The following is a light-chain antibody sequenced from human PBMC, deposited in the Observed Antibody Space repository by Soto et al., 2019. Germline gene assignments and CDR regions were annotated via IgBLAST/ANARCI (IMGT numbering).Light chain of an antibody. V-gene: IGLV2-14*01. J-gene: IGLJ2*01. Sequence: QSVLTQPASVSGSPGQSIAISCTGTSSDIGRYSYVSWYQQHPGKAPKLIIYEVSYRPSGVSTRFSGSKSDNTASLTISGLQAEDEADYFCSSYSTTSSPHVLFGGGTKLTVL. CDR1: SSDIGRYSY. CDR3: SSYSTTSSPHVL. CDR2: EVS.